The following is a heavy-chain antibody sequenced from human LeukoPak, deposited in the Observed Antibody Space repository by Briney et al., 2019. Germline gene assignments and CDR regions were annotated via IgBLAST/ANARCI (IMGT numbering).Heavy chain of an antibody. Sequence: GGSLRLSCAASGFTFSSYSMNWGRQAPGKGLEGVSSISSSSSYIYYADSVKGRFTISRDNAKNSLYLQMTSLRAEDTAVYYCARAYSDLRGYIGYAALIWGQGTMVTVSS. D-gene: IGHD5-12*01. V-gene: IGHV3-21*01. J-gene: IGHJ3*02. CDR1: GFTFSSYS. CDR2: ISSSSSYI. CDR3: ARAYSDLRGYIGYAALI.